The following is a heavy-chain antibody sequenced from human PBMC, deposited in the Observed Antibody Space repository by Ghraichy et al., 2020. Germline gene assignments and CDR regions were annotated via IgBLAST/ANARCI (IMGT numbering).Heavy chain of an antibody. Sequence: SETLSLTCTVSGGSISSYYWSWIRQPPGKGLEWIGYIYYSGSTNYNPSLKSRVTISVDTSKNQFSLKLSSVTAADTAVYYCARDQYRYKAGPYGMDVWGQGTTVTVSS. CDR2: IYYSGST. CDR3: ARDQYRYKAGPYGMDV. CDR1: GGSISSYY. J-gene: IGHJ6*02. V-gene: IGHV4-59*01. D-gene: IGHD2-2*01.